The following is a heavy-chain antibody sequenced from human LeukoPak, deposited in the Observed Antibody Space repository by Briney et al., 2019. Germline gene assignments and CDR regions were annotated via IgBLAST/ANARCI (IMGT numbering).Heavy chain of an antibody. D-gene: IGHD3-22*01. Sequence: ASVKVSCKASGFTFSTSGMQWVRQARGQRLEWIGWIVVGSGKTDYAQKFQERVTITRDTSTSTGHMELSSLRSEDTAVYYCAADLPNYYDRRYFQHWGQGTLVTVSS. V-gene: IGHV1-58*02. CDR2: IVVGSGKT. J-gene: IGHJ1*01. CDR1: GFTFSTSG. CDR3: AADLPNYYDRRYFQH.